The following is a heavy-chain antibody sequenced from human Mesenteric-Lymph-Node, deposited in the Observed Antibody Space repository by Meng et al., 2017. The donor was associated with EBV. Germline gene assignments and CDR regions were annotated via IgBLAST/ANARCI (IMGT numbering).Heavy chain of an antibody. V-gene: IGHV4-30-4*01. CDR3: ARRSGSYYGYFDY. CDR1: GGSIAGGSY. Sequence: QGSGPGLWKPSQIVSLTCAVSGGSIAGGSYWSWVRQPPGKGLEWIAFIHYSGDTYYTPSLKSRLTIAGDTSKDQFSLRLRSVTAADTAVYYCARRSGSYYGYFDYWGQGTLVTVSS. CDR2: IHYSGDT. D-gene: IGHD1-26*01. J-gene: IGHJ4*02.